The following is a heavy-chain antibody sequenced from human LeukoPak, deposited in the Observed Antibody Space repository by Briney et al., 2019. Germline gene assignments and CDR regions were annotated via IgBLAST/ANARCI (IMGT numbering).Heavy chain of an antibody. CDR3: ARGRGVEYMTTVTTADY. Sequence: PSETLSLTCAVYGGSFSGYYWSWIRQPPGKGLEWIGEINHSGSTNYNPSLKSRVTISVDTSKNQFSLKLSSVTAADTAVYYCARGRGVEYMTTVTTADYWGQGTLVTVSS. D-gene: IGHD4-17*01. CDR2: INHSGST. V-gene: IGHV4-34*01. J-gene: IGHJ4*02. CDR1: GGSFSGYY.